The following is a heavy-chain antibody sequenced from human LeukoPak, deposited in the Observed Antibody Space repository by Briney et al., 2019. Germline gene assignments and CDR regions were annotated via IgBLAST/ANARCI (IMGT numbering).Heavy chain of an antibody. CDR2: ISSSSSYI. V-gene: IGHV3-21*01. CDR3: ARGCIGGSCWSRNWFDP. Sequence: KSGGSLRLSCAASGFTFSNYNMNWVRQAPGKGLEWVSSISSSSSYIKYADSLRGRFTISRDNAKNSLSLQMNSLRDEDTAVYYCARGCIGGSCWSRNWFDPWGQGTLVTVSS. J-gene: IGHJ5*02. D-gene: IGHD2-15*01. CDR1: GFTFSNYN.